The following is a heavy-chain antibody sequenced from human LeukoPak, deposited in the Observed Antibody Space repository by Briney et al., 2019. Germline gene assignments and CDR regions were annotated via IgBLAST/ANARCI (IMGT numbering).Heavy chain of an antibody. J-gene: IGHJ4*02. CDR1: GFTIFNYW. Sequence: GGSLRLSCATSGFTIFNYWMSWVRQAPGKGLEWVANINLDGSQKYYVDSLKGRFTISRDNAKNSVYLQMNSLRAEDTAVYYCARDVDYANPRHDYWGQGTLVTVSS. CDR3: ARDVDYANPRHDY. V-gene: IGHV3-7*01. D-gene: IGHD4/OR15-4a*01. CDR2: INLDGSQK.